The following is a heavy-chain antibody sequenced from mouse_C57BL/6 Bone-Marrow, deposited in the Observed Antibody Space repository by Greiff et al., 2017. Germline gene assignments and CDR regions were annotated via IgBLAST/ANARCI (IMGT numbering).Heavy chain of an antibody. CDR3: AKDGMDY. V-gene: IGHV5-17*01. J-gene: IGHJ4*01. CDR1: GFTFSDYG. CDR2: ISSGSSTI. Sequence: EVNVVESGGGLVKPGGSLKLSCAASGFTFSDYGMHWVRQAPEKGLEWVAYISSGSSTIYYADTVKGRFTISRDNAKNTLFLQMTSLMSEDTAMYYCAKDGMDYWGQGTSVTVSS.